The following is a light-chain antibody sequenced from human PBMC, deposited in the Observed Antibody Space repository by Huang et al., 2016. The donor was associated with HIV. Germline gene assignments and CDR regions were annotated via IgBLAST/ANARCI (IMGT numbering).Light chain of an antibody. V-gene: IGKV1-12*01. J-gene: IGKJ4*01. CDR2: AAS. CDR3: QQAVSFPLT. CDR1: QDMNRW. Sequence: SSVSASVGDRISFTCRASQDMNRWLAWYQQKPGKSPKLLIYAASTLQGGVPSRFSGRVSGTGFTLTINNLQPEDFATYFCQQAVSFPLTFGGGTKVEI.